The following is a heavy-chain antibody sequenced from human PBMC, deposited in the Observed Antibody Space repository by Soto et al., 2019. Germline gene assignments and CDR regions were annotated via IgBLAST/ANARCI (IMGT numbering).Heavy chain of an antibody. CDR1: GFTFSSYS. CDR2: ISSSSSYI. CDR3: GRIQLSYDAFDI. J-gene: IGHJ3*02. Sequence: EVQLVESGGGLVKPGGSLRLSCAASGFTFSSYSMNWVRQAPGKGLEWVSSISSSSSYIYYADSVKGRFTISRYNANNSRYLQMNSLRAEDTGVYYCGRIQLSYDAFDICGQGTMVTVSS. V-gene: IGHV3-21*01. D-gene: IGHD6-6*01.